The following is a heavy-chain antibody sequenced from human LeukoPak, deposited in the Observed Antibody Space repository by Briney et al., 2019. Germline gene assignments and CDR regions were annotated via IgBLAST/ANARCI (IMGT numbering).Heavy chain of an antibody. CDR3: TRDIVVVTENWFDP. V-gene: IGHV4-61*02. CDR2: IFISGST. J-gene: IGHJ5*02. CDR1: ARSISSVSYY. D-gene: IGHD2-21*02. Sequence: SETLSLTCIVAARSISSVSYYWSWILQPAGKGLEWIGRIFISGSTNYNPSLKSRVTISVDTSKNQFSLKLSSVTAADTAVYYCTRDIVVVTENWFDPWGQGTLVTVSS.